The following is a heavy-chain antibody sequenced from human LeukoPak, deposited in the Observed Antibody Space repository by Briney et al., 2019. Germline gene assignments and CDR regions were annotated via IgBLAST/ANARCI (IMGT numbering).Heavy chain of an antibody. J-gene: IGHJ4*02. V-gene: IGHV3-53*01. CDR2: IYSGGST. CDR1: GFTVGSNY. D-gene: IGHD6-19*01. CDR3: ARDLYSSGWYVDY. Sequence: QPGGSLRLSCAASGFTVGSNYMSWVRQAPGKGLEWVSVIYSGGSTYYADSVKGRFTISRDNSKNTLYLQMNSLRAEDTAVYYCARDLYSSGWYVDYWGQGTLVTVSS.